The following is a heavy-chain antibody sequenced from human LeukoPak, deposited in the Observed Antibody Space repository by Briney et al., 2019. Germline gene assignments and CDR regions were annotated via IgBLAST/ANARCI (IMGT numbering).Heavy chain of an antibody. J-gene: IGHJ3*02. CDR1: GGSLSTYY. D-gene: IGHD2-15*01. Sequence: SATLSLTCTVSGGSLSTYYWSWIRQPPGKGLEWIGYIYDNGNTKYNPSLKSRVTISVDTSKNQFSLKLSSVTAADTAVYYCARTRISHDAFDIWGQGTMVTVSS. CDR2: IYDNGNT. V-gene: IGHV4-59*01. CDR3: ARTRISHDAFDI.